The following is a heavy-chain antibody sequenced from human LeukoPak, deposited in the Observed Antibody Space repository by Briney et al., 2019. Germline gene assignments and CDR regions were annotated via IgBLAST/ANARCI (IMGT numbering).Heavy chain of an antibody. CDR1: GFTFSSYA. CDR2: ISAGGSGT. Sequence: PAGGSLRLSCAASGFTFSSYAMSWVRQAPGKGLEWVSAISAGGSGTHYADSVKGRFTISRDNAKNSLYLQMNSLRAEDTAVYYCARDPGYTYGFYWGQGTLVTVSS. CDR3: ARDPGYTYGFY. D-gene: IGHD5-18*01. J-gene: IGHJ4*02. V-gene: IGHV3-23*01.